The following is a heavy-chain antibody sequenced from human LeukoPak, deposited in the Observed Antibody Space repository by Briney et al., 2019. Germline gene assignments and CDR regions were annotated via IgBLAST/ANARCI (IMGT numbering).Heavy chain of an antibody. V-gene: IGHV1-46*01. Sequence: ASVKVSCKASGFTFTNHYVHWVRQAPGQGLEWVGIINPAGTSTAYAQRFQGRVTMTRDTSTNTLYMELSSLRSEDTAVYYCARDNSYSDSSWWFDPWGQGTLVTASS. CDR2: INPAGTST. D-gene: IGHD1-26*01. CDR1: GFTFTNHY. CDR3: ARDNSYSDSSWWFDP. J-gene: IGHJ5*02.